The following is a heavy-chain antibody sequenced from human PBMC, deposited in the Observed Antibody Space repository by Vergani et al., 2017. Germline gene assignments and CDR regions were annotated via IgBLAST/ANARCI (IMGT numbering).Heavy chain of an antibody. CDR1: GFTFSSYS. Sequence: EVQLVESGGGLVKRGGSLRLSCAASGFTFSSYSMNWVRQAPGRGLEWVSSISSSSSYIHYSYSLKGRFTISRDNAKSSLYLQMNSLRADDTAVYYCAKDGRENSEYGYFDYWGQGTLVTVSS. J-gene: IGHJ4*02. D-gene: IGHD4-17*01. CDR3: AKDGRENSEYGYFDY. V-gene: IGHV3-21*01. CDR2: ISSSSSYI.